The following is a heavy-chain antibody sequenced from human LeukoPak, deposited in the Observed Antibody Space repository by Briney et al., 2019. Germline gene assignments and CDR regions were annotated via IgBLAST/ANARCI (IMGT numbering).Heavy chain of an antibody. CDR3: ASDPIAAAANYYYYYGMDV. V-gene: IGHV3-21*01. Sequence: GGSLRLSCAASGFTFSSYSMTWVRQAPGKGLEWVSSISSSSSYIYYADSVKGRFTISRDNAKNSLYLQMNSLRAEDTAVYYCASDPIAAAANYYYYYGMDVWGQGTTVTVAS. CDR2: ISSSSSYI. CDR1: GFTFSSYS. J-gene: IGHJ6*02. D-gene: IGHD6-13*01.